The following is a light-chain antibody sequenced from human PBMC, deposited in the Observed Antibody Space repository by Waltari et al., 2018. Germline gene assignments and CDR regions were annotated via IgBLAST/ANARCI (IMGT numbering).Light chain of an antibody. CDR3: HVWDGKTVM. CDR2: LDS. Sequence: SSVLTQAPSVSVASGQTATVTCGGDNIGGRRVHWYQHRTGRAPVLFVYLDSDRPSGIPDRFSGSKSGNAATLTISRVEAGDEADYYCHVWDGKTVMFGGGTKLTVL. CDR1: NIGGRR. J-gene: IGLJ3*02. V-gene: IGLV3-21*02.